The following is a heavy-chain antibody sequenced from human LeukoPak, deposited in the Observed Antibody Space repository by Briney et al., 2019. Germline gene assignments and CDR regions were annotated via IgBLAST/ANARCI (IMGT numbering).Heavy chain of an antibody. CDR1: GFTFSNYA. D-gene: IGHD6-19*01. J-gene: IGHJ3*02. CDR3: AGEGGQQWLVPVAFDI. CDR2: IRYDGTNK. V-gene: IGHV3-30*02. Sequence: GGSLRLSCAASGFTFSNYAMPWVRQAPGKGLEWVAFIRYDGTNKYYADSVKGRFTISRDNSKNTLYLQMNSLRAEDTAVYYCAGEGGQQWLVPVAFDIWGQGTMVTVSS.